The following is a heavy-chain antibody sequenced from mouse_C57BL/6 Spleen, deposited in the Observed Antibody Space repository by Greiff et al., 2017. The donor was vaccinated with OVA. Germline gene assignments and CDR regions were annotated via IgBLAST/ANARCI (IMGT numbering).Heavy chain of an antibody. CDR3: VRVEDYYGSSSFAY. CDR1: GFTFNTYA. Sequence: DVQLVESGGGLVQPKGSLKLSCAASGFTFNTYALHWVRQAPGKGLEWVARIRSKSSNSATYYADSVKDRFTISRDDSQSMLYLQMNNLKTEYTAMYYCVRVEDYYGSSSFAYWGQGTLVTVSA. V-gene: IGHV10-3*01. CDR2: IRSKSSNSAT. D-gene: IGHD1-1*01. J-gene: IGHJ3*01.